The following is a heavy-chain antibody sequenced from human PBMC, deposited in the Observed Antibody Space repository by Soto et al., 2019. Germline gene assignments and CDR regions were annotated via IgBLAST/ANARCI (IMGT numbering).Heavy chain of an antibody. CDR2: ISGSGGST. Sequence: PGGSLRLSCAASGFTFSSYAMSWVRQAPGKGQEWVSAISGSGGSTYYADSVKSRFTISRDNSKNTLYLQMNSLRAEDTTVYYCAKDHCCVCCCYSYTPLNYYYYMDVWGKGTTVTVSS. V-gene: IGHV3-23*01. CDR3: AKDHCCVCCCYSYTPLNYYYYMDV. J-gene: IGHJ6*03. D-gene: IGHD2-15*01. CDR1: GFTFSSYA.